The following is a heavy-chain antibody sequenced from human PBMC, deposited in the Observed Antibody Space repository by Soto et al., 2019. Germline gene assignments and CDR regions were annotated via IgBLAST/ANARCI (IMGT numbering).Heavy chain of an antibody. CDR3: ARENSMIDG. J-gene: IGHJ4*02. D-gene: IGHD3-22*01. V-gene: IGHV1-2*02. Sequence: QVQMVQSGADVKQPGASVKVSCKASGYTFTDYYLHWVRQAPGQGLEWMAWINPKNGDTDYIQKFQGRLTLTRDTSISTAYMELSRLKSDDTAIYYCARENSMIDGWRQGPLVTVSS. CDR1: GYTFTDYY. CDR2: INPKNGDT.